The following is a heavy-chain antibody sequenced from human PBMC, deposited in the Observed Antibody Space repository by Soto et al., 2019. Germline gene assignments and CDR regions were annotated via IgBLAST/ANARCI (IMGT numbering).Heavy chain of an antibody. CDR3: ARGLEYYYDSSGYGS. CDR2: INHSGST. J-gene: IGHJ5*02. Sequence: SETLSLTCAVYGGYFSGYYWSWIRQPPGKGLEWIGEINHSGSTNYNPSLKSRVTISVDTSKNQFSLKLSSVTAADTAVYYCARGLEYYYDSSGYGSWGQGTLVTVSS. V-gene: IGHV4-34*01. D-gene: IGHD3-22*01. CDR1: GGYFSGYY.